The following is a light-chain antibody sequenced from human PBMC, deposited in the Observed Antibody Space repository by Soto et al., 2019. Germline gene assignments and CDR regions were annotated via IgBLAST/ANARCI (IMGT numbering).Light chain of an antibody. J-gene: IGLJ3*02. CDR3: SIYAGGDSVM. CDR2: EVT. V-gene: IGLV2-8*01. CDR1: SSDVGSYFY. Sequence: QSALTQPPSASGSPGQSVTISCTGSSSDVGSYFYVSWYQQHSGKAPKLMIYEVTKRPSGVPDRFSGSKSGNTASLTVSGLQVEDEADYYCSIYAGGDSVMFGGGTKVTVL.